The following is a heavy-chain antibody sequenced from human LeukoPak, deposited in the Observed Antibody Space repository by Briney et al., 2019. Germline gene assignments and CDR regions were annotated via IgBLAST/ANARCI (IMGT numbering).Heavy chain of an antibody. J-gene: IGHJ6*02. V-gene: IGHV3-74*01. Sequence: PGGSLRLSCAASGFTFSGYAMSWVRQAPGKGLVWVSRSNSDGSSTSYADSVKGRFTISRDNAEKTLYLQMTSLRAEDTAVYYCARDGPDDCGEYSYYYYGMDVWGQGTTVTVSS. CDR2: SNSDGSST. D-gene: IGHD2-21*01. CDR3: ARDGPDDCGEYSYYYYGMDV. CDR1: GFTFSGYA.